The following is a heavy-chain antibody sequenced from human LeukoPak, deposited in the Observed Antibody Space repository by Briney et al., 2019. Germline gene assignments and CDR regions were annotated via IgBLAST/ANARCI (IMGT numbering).Heavy chain of an antibody. V-gene: IGHV3-7*01. CDR2: IKEDGSEK. D-gene: IGHD6-13*01. CDR1: GFTFRNYW. CDR3: ASGRQLGY. J-gene: IGHJ4*02. Sequence: GGSLRLSCAASGFTFRNYWMSWVRQAPGKGLEWVANIKEDGSEKNYVDSVKGRFTISRDNARNSLYLQMNSRRAEDTAVYYCASGRQLGYWGQGTLVTVSS.